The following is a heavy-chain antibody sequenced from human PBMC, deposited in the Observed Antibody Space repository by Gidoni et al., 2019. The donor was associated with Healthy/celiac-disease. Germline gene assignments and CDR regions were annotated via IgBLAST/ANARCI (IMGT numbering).Heavy chain of an antibody. D-gene: IGHD3-22*01. CDR1: GFTFSSYA. Sequence: SGFTFSSYAMSWVRQAPGKGLEWVAAISGSGGSTYYADSVKGQFTISRDNSKNTLDLQMNSLRAEDTAVYYCAKDYYDSSGYHPFDYWGQGTLVTVSS. CDR2: ISGSGGST. J-gene: IGHJ4*02. CDR3: AKDYYDSSGYHPFDY. V-gene: IGHV3-23*01.